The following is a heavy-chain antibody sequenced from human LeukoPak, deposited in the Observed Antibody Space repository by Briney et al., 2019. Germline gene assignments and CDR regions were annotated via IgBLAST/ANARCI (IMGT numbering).Heavy chain of an antibody. D-gene: IGHD6-13*01. Sequence: GGSLRPSCAASGFMFSRSSIHWVRQPPGKGLEYVSAITSDGGGTFYANSVKGRFTISRDNSKDTLSLHMASLTTEDTAVYYCARETATGVTSSWYYDCWGQGTLVTVSS. CDR3: ARETATGVTSSWYYDC. J-gene: IGHJ4*02. V-gene: IGHV3-64*01. CDR2: ITSDGGGT. CDR1: GFMFSRSS.